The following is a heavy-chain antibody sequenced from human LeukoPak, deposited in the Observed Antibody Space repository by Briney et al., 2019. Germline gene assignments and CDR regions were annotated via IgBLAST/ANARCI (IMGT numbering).Heavy chain of an antibody. CDR2: ISDGALST. V-gene: IGHV3-23*01. Sequence: PGGSLRLSCAASGFAFTTHPMSWVRQAPGKGLEWVSAISDGALSTYYADSVKGRFTISRDNSKNTLYLQMNSLRAGDTAVYYCAKGVRVQEGSEYYNYYYMDVWGKGTTVTVSS. CDR1: GFAFTTHP. D-gene: IGHD3-3*01. J-gene: IGHJ6*03. CDR3: AKGVRVQEGSEYYNYYYMDV.